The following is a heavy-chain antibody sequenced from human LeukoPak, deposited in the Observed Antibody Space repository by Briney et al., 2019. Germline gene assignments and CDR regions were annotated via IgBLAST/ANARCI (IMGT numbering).Heavy chain of an antibody. CDR1: AFTFDDYG. D-gene: IGHD6-19*01. CDR2: INWRGGCT. CDR3: ARDAGYSSGRYDAFDI. Sequence: PGGSLRLSCLASAFTFDDYGMSWVRQAPGQGLECVSGINWRGGCTGYAASVKGRFTISRDNAKSSLSLQVNTLRAEDTVLYYCARDAGYSSGRYDAFDIWGQGTLVTVSS. J-gene: IGHJ3*02. V-gene: IGHV3-20*04.